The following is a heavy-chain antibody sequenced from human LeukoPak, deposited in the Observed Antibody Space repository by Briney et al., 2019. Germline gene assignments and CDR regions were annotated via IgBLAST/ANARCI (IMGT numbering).Heavy chain of an antibody. V-gene: IGHV3-30*18. CDR2: ISYDGSNK. CDR3: AKSMGDDFYYYGMDV. Sequence: GGSLRLSCAASGFTFSRYGVHWVRQAPGKGLEWVAVISYDGSNKYYGDSVKGRFTISRDNSKNTLYLQMNSLRAEDTAVYYCAKSMGDDFYYYGMDVWGQGTTVTVSS. D-gene: IGHD2-21*01. CDR1: GFTFSRYG. J-gene: IGHJ6*02.